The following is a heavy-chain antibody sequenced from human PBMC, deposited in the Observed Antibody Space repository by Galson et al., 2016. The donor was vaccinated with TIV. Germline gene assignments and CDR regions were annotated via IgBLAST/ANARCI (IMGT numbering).Heavy chain of an antibody. V-gene: IGHV3-7*01. D-gene: IGHD3-16*01. CDR3: ARVQWGSSLVSYYYHLDV. Sequence: SLRLSCAASGFTFSGSWMSWVRQAPGKGLEWVANIKQDGSEKYYVNSVKGRFTISRDNAKDSVYLQMNSLTAADTAVYYCARVQWGSSLVSYYYHLDVWGKGTTVIVSS. CDR1: GFTFSGSW. CDR2: IKQDGSEK. J-gene: IGHJ6*03.